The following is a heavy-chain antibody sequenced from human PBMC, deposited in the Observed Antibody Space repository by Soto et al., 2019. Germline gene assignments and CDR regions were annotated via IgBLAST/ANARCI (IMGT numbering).Heavy chain of an antibody. CDR3: ARRRYCGYDCYTKHYYGMDV. V-gene: IGHV1-69*08. CDR1: GDTFSSYA. Sequence: QVQLVQSGAEVKKPGSSVKVSCRASGDTFSSYAVNWVRQAPGRGLEWMGRVIPVLGTTDYAQKFRGRVTMTADKSRTTGYMELSSLRSDDTAVYYCARRRYCGYDCYTKHYYGMDVWGQGTTVTVAS. D-gene: IGHD2-21*02. J-gene: IGHJ6*02. CDR2: VIPVLGTT.